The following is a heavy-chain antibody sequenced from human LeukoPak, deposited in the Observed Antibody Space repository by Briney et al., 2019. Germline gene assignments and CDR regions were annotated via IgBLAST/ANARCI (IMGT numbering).Heavy chain of an antibody. CDR2: ITSSGTYL. V-gene: IGHV3-21*06. CDR3: ARDQENS. J-gene: IGHJ4*02. CDR1: GFTFGDYS. Sequence: PEGSLRLSCAASGFTFGDYSMNWVRQAPGKGLEWVSSITSSGTYLYYADSVKGRFTISRDNVKNSLYLQVNSLRAEDTAVYYCARDQENSWGQGTLVTVSP.